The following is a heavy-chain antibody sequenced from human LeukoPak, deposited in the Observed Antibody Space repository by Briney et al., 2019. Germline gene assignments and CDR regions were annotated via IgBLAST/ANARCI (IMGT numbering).Heavy chain of an antibody. D-gene: IGHD3-22*01. CDR1: GGSISSYY. CDR3: ARGRGYDSRA. J-gene: IGHJ4*02. V-gene: IGHV4-59*01. CDR2: IYYSGST. Sequence: SETLSLTCTVSGGSISSYYWSWIRQPPGKGLEWIGYIYYSGSTNYNPSLKSRVTISVDTSKNQFSLKLSSVTAADTAVYCCARGRGYDSRAWGQGTLVTVSS.